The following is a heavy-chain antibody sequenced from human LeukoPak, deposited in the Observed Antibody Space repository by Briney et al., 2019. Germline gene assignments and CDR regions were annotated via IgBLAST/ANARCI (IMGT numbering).Heavy chain of an antibody. V-gene: IGHV3-30-3*01. D-gene: IGHD3-22*01. J-gene: IGHJ4*02. CDR2: ISYDGSNK. Sequence: GGSLRLSCAASGFTFSSYAMHWVRQAPGKGLEWVAVISYDGSNKYYADSVKGRFTISRDNSKNTLCLQMNSLRAEDTAVYYCARGSPPIYYYDSSGYPSFDYWGQGTLVTVSS. CDR3: ARGSPPIYYYDSSGYPSFDY. CDR1: GFTFSSYA.